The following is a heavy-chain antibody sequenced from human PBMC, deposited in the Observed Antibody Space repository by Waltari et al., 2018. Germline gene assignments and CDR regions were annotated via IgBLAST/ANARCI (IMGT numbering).Heavy chain of an antibody. V-gene: IGHV3-33*01. Sequence: QVQLVESGGGVVQPGRSLRLSCAASGSPFRCYGLHWVRPAQGKGMEWVAVIWYDGSNKYYADSGKGRFTISRDNSKNTLYLQMNSLRAEDTAVYYCARHRRGYRQENWFDPWGQGTLVTVSS. CDR2: IWYDGSNK. J-gene: IGHJ5*02. D-gene: IGHD5-18*01. CDR1: GSPFRCYG. CDR3: ARHRRGYRQENWFDP.